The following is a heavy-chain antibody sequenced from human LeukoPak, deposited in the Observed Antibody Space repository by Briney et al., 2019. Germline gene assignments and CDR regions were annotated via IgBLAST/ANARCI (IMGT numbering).Heavy chain of an antibody. CDR1: GFTFSSYG. D-gene: IGHD4-17*01. Sequence: GTLRLSCAVSGFTFSSYGMSWVRQAPGKGLEWVSAISGSGGSTYYADSVKGRFTISRDNSKNTLYLQMNSLRAEDTAVYYCAKVGHDYGDFYGYYFDYWGQGTLVTVSS. J-gene: IGHJ4*02. CDR2: ISGSGGST. V-gene: IGHV3-23*01. CDR3: AKVGHDYGDFYGYYFDY.